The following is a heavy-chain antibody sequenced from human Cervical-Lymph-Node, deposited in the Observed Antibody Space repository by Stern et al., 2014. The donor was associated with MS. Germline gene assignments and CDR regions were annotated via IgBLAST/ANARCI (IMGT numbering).Heavy chain of an antibody. CDR3: ARDLADYRYYFDS. Sequence: QVQLVQSGTDVKKPGASAKVSCEASGYTFTGYYIHWVRQAPGQGLEWVGWISPATGATTYAQNFQGRVTMTRDTSISTAYMVLTRLSSDATAVYYCARDLADYRYYFDSWGQGTLVTVSS. D-gene: IGHD4-11*01. CDR1: GYTFTGYY. CDR2: ISPATGAT. V-gene: IGHV1-2*02. J-gene: IGHJ4*02.